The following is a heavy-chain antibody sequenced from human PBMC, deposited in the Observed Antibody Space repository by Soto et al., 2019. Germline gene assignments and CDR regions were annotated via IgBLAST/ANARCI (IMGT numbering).Heavy chain of an antibody. J-gene: IGHJ4*02. CDR2: IKSKRDGGTI. D-gene: IGHD6-13*01. CDR3: TRGAPSGTFYDY. CDR1: GFTFSNDW. Sequence: GGSLRLSCAASGFTFSNDWMTWVRQAPGKGLEWIGRIKSKRDGGTIDDAAPVRGRFTISRDDSTNTLYLQMNNLKTEDTAIYYCTRGAPSGTFYDYWGQGTLVTVSS. V-gene: IGHV3-15*01.